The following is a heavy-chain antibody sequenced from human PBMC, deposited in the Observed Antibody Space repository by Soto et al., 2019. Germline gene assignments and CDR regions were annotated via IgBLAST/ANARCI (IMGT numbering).Heavy chain of an antibody. CDR2: IYWNDDK. V-gene: IGHV2-5*01. CDR1: GFSLITSGGG. CDR3: AKSGSSGWYGWFDP. D-gene: IGHD6-19*01. Sequence: SGPTLVNPTQTLTLTCIFAGFSLITSGGGVCLIRHAPGKALEWLGFIYWNDDKRYSPSLKSRLTITKDTSKNQVVLTMTNMDPVDTATYYCAKSGSSGWYGWFDPWGQGTLVTVSS. J-gene: IGHJ5*02.